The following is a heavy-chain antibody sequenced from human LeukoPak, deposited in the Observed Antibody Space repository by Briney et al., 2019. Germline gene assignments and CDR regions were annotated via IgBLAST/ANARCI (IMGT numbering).Heavy chain of an antibody. D-gene: IGHD6-6*01. CDR1: GFTFSSYG. J-gene: IGHJ4*02. V-gene: IGHV3-23*01. CDR3: ARGGRSSSSLFDY. Sequence: PGGSLRLSCAASGFTFSSYGMSWVRQAPGKGLEWVSAISGSGGSTYYADSVKGRFTISRDNSKNTLYLQMNSLRAEDTAVYYCARGGRSSSSLFDYWGQGTLVTVSS. CDR2: ISGSGGST.